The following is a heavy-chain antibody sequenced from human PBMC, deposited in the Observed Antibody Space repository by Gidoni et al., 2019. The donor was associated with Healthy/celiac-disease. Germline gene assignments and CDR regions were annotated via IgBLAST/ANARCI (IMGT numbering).Heavy chain of an antibody. CDR1: GFTFDDCG. CDR3: ARDLDAAAAIARDKSKFDY. V-gene: IGHV3-20*03. CDR2: INWNGGST. Sequence: EVQLVESGGGVVRPGGSLRLSFAASGFTFDDCGLSWVRQAPGKGLEWVSGINWNGGSTGYADSVKGRFTISRDNAKNSLYLQMNSLRAEDTALYYCARDLDAAAAIARDKSKFDYWGQGTLVTVSS. D-gene: IGHD6-13*01. J-gene: IGHJ4*02.